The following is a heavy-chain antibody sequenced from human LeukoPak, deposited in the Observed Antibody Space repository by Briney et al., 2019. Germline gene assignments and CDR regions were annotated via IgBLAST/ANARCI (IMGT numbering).Heavy chain of an antibody. D-gene: IGHD5-18*01. CDR2: INPTGGST. J-gene: IGHJ4*02. CDR1: GYSFTTYY. Sequence: ASVKVSCKASGYSFTTYYMHWVRQAPGQGLEWMGIINPTGGSTNYAQKFEGRVTMTRDTSTSTVYMELSSLRSEDTAVYYCAREGPETYNFDFWGQGTQVTVSS. CDR3: AREGPETYNFDF. V-gene: IGHV1-46*01.